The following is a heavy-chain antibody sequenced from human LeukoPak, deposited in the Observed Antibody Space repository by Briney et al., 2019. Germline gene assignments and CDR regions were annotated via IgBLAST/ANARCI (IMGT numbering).Heavy chain of an antibody. J-gene: IGHJ6*03. V-gene: IGHV3-21*01. CDR3: ARSGGQFSSYYYMDV. CDR2: ISSSSSYI. D-gene: IGHD1-26*01. CDR1: GFTFSSYS. Sequence: PGGSLRLSCAASGFTFSSYSMNWVRQAPGKGLEWVSSISSSSSYIYYADSVKGRFTISRDNAKNSLYLQMNSLRAEDTAVYYCARSGGQFSSYYYMDVWGKGTTVTVSS.